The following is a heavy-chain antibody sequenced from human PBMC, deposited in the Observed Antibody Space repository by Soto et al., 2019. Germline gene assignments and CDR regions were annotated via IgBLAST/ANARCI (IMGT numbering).Heavy chain of an antibody. CDR1: GDSVSSNSAA. Sequence: PSQTLSLTCAISGDSVSSNSAAWNWIRQSPSRGLEWLGRTYYRSKWYNDYAVSVKSRITINPDTSKNQFSLQLNSVTPEDTAVYYCARGDHRVWEIGYYYYGMDVWGQGTTVTVSS. D-gene: IGHD3-16*01. V-gene: IGHV6-1*01. J-gene: IGHJ6*02. CDR2: TYYRSKWYN. CDR3: ARGDHRVWEIGYYYYGMDV.